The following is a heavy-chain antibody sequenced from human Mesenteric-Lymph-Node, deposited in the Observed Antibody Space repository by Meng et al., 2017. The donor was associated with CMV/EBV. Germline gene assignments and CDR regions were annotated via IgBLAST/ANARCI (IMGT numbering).Heavy chain of an antibody. Sequence: SETLSLTCDISGGSISSGGYYWSWIRQPPGKGLEWIGEINHSGSTNYNPSLKSRVTISVDTSKNQFSLKLSSVTAADTAVYYCARSGFWSGYCNYWGQGTLVTVSS. J-gene: IGHJ4*02. D-gene: IGHD3-3*01. CDR1: GGSISSGGYY. V-gene: IGHV4-34*01. CDR3: ARSGFWSGYCNY. CDR2: INHSGST.